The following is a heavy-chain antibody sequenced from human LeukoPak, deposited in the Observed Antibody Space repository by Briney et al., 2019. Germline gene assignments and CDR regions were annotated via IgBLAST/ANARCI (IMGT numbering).Heavy chain of an antibody. Sequence: KPSETLSLTCAVYGGSFSGYYWSWIRQPPGKGLEWRGEINHSGSTNYNPSLKSRVTISVDKSKNQFSLKLSSVTAADTAVYYCARRTTVTIPFGYWGQGTLVTVSS. CDR2: INHSGST. V-gene: IGHV4-34*01. J-gene: IGHJ4*02. CDR1: GGSFSGYY. CDR3: ARRTTVTIPFGY. D-gene: IGHD4-11*01.